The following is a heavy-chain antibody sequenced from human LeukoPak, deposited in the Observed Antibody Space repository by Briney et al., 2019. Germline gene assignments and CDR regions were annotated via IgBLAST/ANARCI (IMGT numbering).Heavy chain of an antibody. D-gene: IGHD6-13*01. CDR3: ARDRSSPWAFDI. J-gene: IGHJ3*02. V-gene: IGHV3-21*01. CDR1: GFTFSSYS. CDR2: ISSSSSYI. Sequence: PGGSLRLSCAASGFTFSSYSMNWVRQAPGKGLEWVSSISSSSSYIYYADSVKGRFTISRDNAKNSLYLQMNSLRAEDTAVYYCARDRSSPWAFDIWGQGTMVTVSS.